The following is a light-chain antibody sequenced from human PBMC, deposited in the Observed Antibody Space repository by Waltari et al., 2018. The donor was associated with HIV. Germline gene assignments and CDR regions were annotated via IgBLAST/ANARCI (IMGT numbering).Light chain of an antibody. CDR3: QQWGT. Sequence: VLPQSPGTLSSSLGDSSPLSCRASQIVSSSYVAWFQQKPGQVPRLLIYGAPNRATGTPDRFSGSGSGTDFTLTISRLEPEDFAVYYCQQWGTFGQGTKLEIK. CDR1: QIVSSSY. V-gene: IGKV3-20*01. CDR2: GAP. J-gene: IGKJ2*01.